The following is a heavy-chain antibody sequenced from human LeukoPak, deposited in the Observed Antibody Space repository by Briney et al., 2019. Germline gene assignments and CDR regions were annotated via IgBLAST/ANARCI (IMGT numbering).Heavy chain of an antibody. CDR1: GFTFSGSA. D-gene: IGHD4-23*01. CDR2: IRSKANSYAT. Sequence: PGGSLKLSCAASGFTFSGSAMHWVRQASGKGLEWVGRIRSKANSYATAYAASVKGRFTISRDDSKNTAYLQMNSLRAEDTAVYYCAKRNSGGNFDYWGQGTLVTVSS. V-gene: IGHV3-73*01. J-gene: IGHJ4*02. CDR3: AKRNSGGNFDY.